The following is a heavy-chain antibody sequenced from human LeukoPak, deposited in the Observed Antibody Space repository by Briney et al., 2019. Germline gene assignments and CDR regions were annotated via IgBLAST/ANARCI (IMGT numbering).Heavy chain of an antibody. CDR2: MNPSDGST. J-gene: IGHJ4*02. V-gene: IGHV1-46*01. Sequence: ASVKVSCKATGYTFTSYYIHWVRQAPGQGLEWMGVMNPSDGSTSYAQKFRGRVTMTRDTSTTTVYMEMSNLSSEDTAMYYCAKSRTTGSASSDYWGQGTLVTVSS. CDR3: AKSRTTGSASSDY. CDR1: GYTFTSYY. D-gene: IGHD2-8*02.